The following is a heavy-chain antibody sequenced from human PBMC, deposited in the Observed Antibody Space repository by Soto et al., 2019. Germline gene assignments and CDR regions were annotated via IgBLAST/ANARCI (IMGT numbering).Heavy chain of an antibody. J-gene: IGHJ6*02. CDR1: GFTFSSYA. CDR2: ISGSGGST. Sequence: EVQLLESGGGLVQPGGSLRLSCAASGFTFSSYAMSWLRQAPGKGLEWVSAISGSGGSTYYADSVKGRFTISRDNSKNTLYLQMNSLRAEDTAVYYCAKVDSSSWDPRYYYYYYGMDVWGQGTTVTVSS. D-gene: IGHD6-13*01. CDR3: AKVDSSSWDPRYYYYYYGMDV. V-gene: IGHV3-23*01.